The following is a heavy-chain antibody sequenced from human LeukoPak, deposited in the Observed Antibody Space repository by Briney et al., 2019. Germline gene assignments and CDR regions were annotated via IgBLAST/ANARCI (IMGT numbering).Heavy chain of an antibody. Sequence: PSETLSLTRTVSGGSISNSNYYWGWVRQPPGEGLEWIGTIYYSGNTYYNPSLKSRVTISVDTSKNQFSLRLSSVTAADTAVYFCMRHEEEDGYNAKPFDFWGQGTLVTVSS. V-gene: IGHV4-39*01. CDR2: IYYSGNT. D-gene: IGHD5-24*01. J-gene: IGHJ4*02. CDR1: GGSISNSNYY. CDR3: MRHEEEDGYNAKPFDF.